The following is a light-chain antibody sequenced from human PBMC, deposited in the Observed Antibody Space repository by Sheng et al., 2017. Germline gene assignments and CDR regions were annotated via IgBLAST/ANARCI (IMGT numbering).Light chain of an antibody. CDR3: QQYGGSLIT. J-gene: IGKJ5*01. CDR1: QSVSNF. V-gene: IGKV3D-20*01. Sequence: IVLKQSPATLSLSPGERATLSCRASQSVSNFVAWYQQKPGLAPSLLLYDASIRVTGTPDRFSGSGSGTDFTLTISRLEPEDFAVYYCQQYGGSLITFGQGTLLEIK. CDR2: DAS.